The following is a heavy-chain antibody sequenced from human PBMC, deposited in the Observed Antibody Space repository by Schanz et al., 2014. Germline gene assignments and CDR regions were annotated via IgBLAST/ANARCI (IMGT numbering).Heavy chain of an antibody. Sequence: EVQLLESGGGLAQPGGSLRLSCVASGFAFSSFAMTWVRQAPGKGLEWVSAINTGVNTYYADSVKGRFTISRDNSKNLLYLQMNSLRAEDTAVYYCTRDVRLDRRGNWFDPWGQGTLVTVSS. V-gene: IGHV3-23*01. D-gene: IGHD1-1*01. J-gene: IGHJ5*02. CDR1: GFAFSSFA. CDR2: INTGVNT. CDR3: TRDVRLDRRGNWFDP.